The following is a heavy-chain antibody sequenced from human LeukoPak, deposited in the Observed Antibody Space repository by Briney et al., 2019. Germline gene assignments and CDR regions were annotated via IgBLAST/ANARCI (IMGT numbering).Heavy chain of an antibody. J-gene: IGHJ4*02. Sequence: PSETLSLTCTVSGGSISSSGYYWGWIRQPPGKGLEWVGSVYYTGSTFYNPSLKSRVTISVDTSKNQFSLKLSSVTAADTAVYYCAREFFPIVVVPAATTWGQGTLVTVSS. CDR3: AREFFPIVVVPAATT. CDR2: VYYTGST. V-gene: IGHV4-39*07. CDR1: GGSISSSGYY. D-gene: IGHD2-2*01.